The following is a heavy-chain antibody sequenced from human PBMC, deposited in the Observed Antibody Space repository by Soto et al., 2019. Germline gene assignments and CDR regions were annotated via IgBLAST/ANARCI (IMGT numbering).Heavy chain of an antibody. D-gene: IGHD2-15*01. CDR2: IYHGGNI. J-gene: IGHJ4*02. CDR3: ARDLASSAYWDFDY. Sequence: QVQLQESGPGLVKPSGTLSLTCAVSGDSINSTDWWNWVRQSPGKGLEWIGEIYHGGNIYYNPSLKSRVSISMDTSKNQFSLNLFYVTAADTAVYLCARDLASSAYWDFDYWGQGALVTVSS. V-gene: IGHV4-4*02. CDR1: GDSINSTDW.